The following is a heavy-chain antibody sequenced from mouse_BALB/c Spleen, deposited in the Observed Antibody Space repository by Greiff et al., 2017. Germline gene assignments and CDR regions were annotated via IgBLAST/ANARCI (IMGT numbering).Heavy chain of an antibody. J-gene: IGHJ1*01. CDR1: GYSITSGYY. Sequence: EVQLQQSGPGLVKPSQSLSLTCSVTGYSITSGYYWNWIRQFPGNKLEWMGYISYDGSNNYNPSLKNRISITRDTSKNQFFLKLNSVTTEDTATYYCARVLLRPYWYFDVWGAGTTVTVSS. CDR2: ISYDGSN. V-gene: IGHV3-6*02. CDR3: ARVLLRPYWYFDV. D-gene: IGHD1-2*01.